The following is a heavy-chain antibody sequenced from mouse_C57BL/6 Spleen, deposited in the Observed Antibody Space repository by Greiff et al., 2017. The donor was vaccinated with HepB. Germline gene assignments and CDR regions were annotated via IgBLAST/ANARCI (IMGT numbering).Heavy chain of an antibody. D-gene: IGHD2-4*01. J-gene: IGHJ3*01. CDR2: IDPSDSET. Sequence: VQLQQPGAELVRPGSSVKLSCKASGYTFTSYWMHWVKQRPIQGLEWIGNIDPSDSETHYNQKFKDKATLTVDKSSSTAYMQLSSLTSEDSAVYYCARKRDYDGDWFAYWGQGTLVTVSA. CDR3: ARKRDYDGDWFAY. CDR1: GYTFTSYW. V-gene: IGHV1-52*01.